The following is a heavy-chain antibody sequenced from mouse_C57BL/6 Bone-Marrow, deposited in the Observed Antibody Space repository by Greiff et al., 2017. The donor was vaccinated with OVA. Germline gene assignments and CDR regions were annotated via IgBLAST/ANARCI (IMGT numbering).Heavy chain of an antibody. V-gene: IGHV1-64*01. D-gene: IGHD2-3*01. Sequence: QVELQPPGAELVKPGASVKLSCKASGYTFTSYWMHWVKQRPGQGLEWIGMIHPNSGSTNYNEKFKSKATLTVDKSSSTAYMQLSSLTSEDSAVYYCARGRWLLGFAYWGQGTLVTVSA. J-gene: IGHJ3*01. CDR2: IHPNSGST. CDR3: ARGRWLLGFAY. CDR1: GYTFTSYW.